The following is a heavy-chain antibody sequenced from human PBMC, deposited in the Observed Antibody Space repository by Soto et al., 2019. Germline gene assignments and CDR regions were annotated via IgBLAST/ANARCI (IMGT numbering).Heavy chain of an antibody. J-gene: IGHJ5*02. CDR3: ARVRYDFWSGYYTGWFDP. CDR2: ISAYNGNT. Sequence: ASVKVSCKASGYTFTSYGISWVRQAPGQGLEWMGWISAYNGNTNYAQKLQGRVTMTTDTSTGTAYMELRSLRSDDTAVYYCARVRYDFWSGYYTGWFDPWGQGTLVTVSS. D-gene: IGHD3-3*01. V-gene: IGHV1-18*01. CDR1: GYTFTSYG.